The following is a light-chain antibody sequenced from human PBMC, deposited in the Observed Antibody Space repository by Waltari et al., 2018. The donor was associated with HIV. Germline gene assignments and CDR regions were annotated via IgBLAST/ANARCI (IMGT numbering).Light chain of an antibody. CDR3: QTWATGIRV. CDR2: LKSDGSH. CDR1: SGHNSYA. V-gene: IGLV4-69*01. Sequence: QLVLTQSPSASASLGASVKLTCTLSSGHNSYAIPWHQQQPEKGPRYLMKLKSDGSHKKGDGIPDRFSGSSSGAERYLTISSLQSEDEADYYCQTWATGIRVFGGGTKLTVL. J-gene: IGLJ3*02.